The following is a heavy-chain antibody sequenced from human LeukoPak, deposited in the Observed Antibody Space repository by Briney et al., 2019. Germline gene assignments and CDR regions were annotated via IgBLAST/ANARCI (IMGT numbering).Heavy chain of an antibody. D-gene: IGHD3-3*01. V-gene: IGHV4-34*01. CDR2: INHSGSD. Sequence: SETLSLTCAGFGVPFSDYYWRWIRRPPGKGREWLGEINHSGSDNYMPSLKRRVSISVDTSKTQFSLRLSSVTPADTAFYYCARGRFGGHSYYYMDVWGKGTAVTVSS. J-gene: IGHJ6*03. CDR1: GVPFSDYY. CDR3: ARGRFGGHSYYYMDV.